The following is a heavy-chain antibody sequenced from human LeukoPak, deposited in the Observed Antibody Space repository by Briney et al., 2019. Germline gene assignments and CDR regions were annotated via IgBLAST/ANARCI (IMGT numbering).Heavy chain of an antibody. Sequence: SETLSLTCTVSGDSISSSSYSWGWIRQPPRKGLEWIGSIYYTESTYYSPSLKSRVTMSVDTSKNQFSLNLSSVTAADTAVYYCARRKPSVSGWLFDYWGQGTLVTVSS. V-gene: IGHV4-39*01. CDR2: IYYTEST. CDR1: GDSISSSSYS. J-gene: IGHJ4*02. CDR3: ARRKPSVSGWLFDY. D-gene: IGHD6-19*01.